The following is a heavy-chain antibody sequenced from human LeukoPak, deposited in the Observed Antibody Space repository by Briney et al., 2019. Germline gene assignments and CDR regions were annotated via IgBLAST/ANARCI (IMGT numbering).Heavy chain of an antibody. J-gene: IGHJ4*02. Sequence: SETLSLTCTVSNDSINNYYWNRIRQPPGKGLEWIGYIYHTGSTNYNPSLKSRVTISLDTSKNQFSLKVKSVTAADTAVYYCARGRWYYYDSSGYYSGRREPSDYWGQGTLVTVSS. CDR1: NDSINNYY. CDR3: ARGRWYYYDSSGYYSGRREPSDY. V-gene: IGHV4-59*01. D-gene: IGHD3-22*01. CDR2: IYHTGST.